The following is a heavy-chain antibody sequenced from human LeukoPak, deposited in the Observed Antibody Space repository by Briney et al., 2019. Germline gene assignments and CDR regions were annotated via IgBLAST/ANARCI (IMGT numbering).Heavy chain of an antibody. J-gene: IGHJ4*02. Sequence: SETLSLTCTVSGVSISSYYWSWIRQPPGKGLEWIGYIYSSGSANYNPSLESRVTISVDTSKNRFSLKLSSVTAADTAMYYCARAGDSSGWYFVYWGQGTLVTVSS. CDR1: GVSISSYY. CDR2: IYSSGSA. CDR3: ARAGDSSGWYFVY. V-gene: IGHV4-59*01. D-gene: IGHD6-19*01.